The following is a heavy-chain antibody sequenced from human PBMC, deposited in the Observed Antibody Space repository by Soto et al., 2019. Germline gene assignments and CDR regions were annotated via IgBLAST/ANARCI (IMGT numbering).Heavy chain of an antibody. CDR2: IIPILGIA. Sequence: QVQLVQSGAEVKKPGSSVKVSCKASGGTFSSYTISWVRQAPGQGLEWMGRIIPILGIANYAQKFQGSVTITADKSTSTAYMELSSLSSEDTAVYYCASSGYCSGGSCYINVWGQGTPVTVSS. J-gene: IGHJ6*02. V-gene: IGHV1-69*02. D-gene: IGHD2-15*01. CDR1: GGTFSSYT. CDR3: ASSGYCSGGSCYINV.